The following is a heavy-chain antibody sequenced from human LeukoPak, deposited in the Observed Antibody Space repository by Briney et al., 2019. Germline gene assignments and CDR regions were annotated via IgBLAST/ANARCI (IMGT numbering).Heavy chain of an antibody. J-gene: IGHJ4*02. CDR1: GFTFSSYA. CDR2: ISGSGFT. D-gene: IGHD6-19*01. Sequence: GGSLRLSCAASGFTFSSYAMSWVRQAPGKGLEWVSAISGSGFTYYADSVKGRFTISRDNSKNTLYLQMNSLRAEDTAVYYCARDYRRLEYWGQGTLVTVSS. V-gene: IGHV3-23*01. CDR3: ARDYRRLEY.